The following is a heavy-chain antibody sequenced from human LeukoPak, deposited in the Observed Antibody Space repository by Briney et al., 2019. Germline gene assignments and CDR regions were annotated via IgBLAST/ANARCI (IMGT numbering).Heavy chain of an antibody. Sequence: PSETLSLTCAVYGGSFSGYYWSWIRQPPGKGLEWIGEINHSGSTNYNPSLKSRVTISVDTSKNQFSLKLSSVTAADTAVYYCARGVLAARTDPRLDYWGQGTLVTVSS. CDR2: INHSGST. V-gene: IGHV4-34*01. CDR3: ARGVLAARTDPRLDY. CDR1: GGSFSGYY. J-gene: IGHJ4*02. D-gene: IGHD6-6*01.